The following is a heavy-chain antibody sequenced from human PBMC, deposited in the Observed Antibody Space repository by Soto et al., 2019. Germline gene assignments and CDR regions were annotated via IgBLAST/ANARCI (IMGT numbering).Heavy chain of an antibody. CDR2: IYYSGRT. CDR3: ASDLRGGTVFDY. CDR1: GGSITSGAYY. J-gene: IGHJ4*02. Sequence: QVQLQESGPGLVKPSQTLSLTCSVSGGSITSGAYYWSWIRQHPGTGLERIGFIYYSGRTYYNPSLKSRVTISLDTSENQFSLKLNSVTAADTAVYYCASDLRGGTVFDYWGQGALVTVSS. V-gene: IGHV4-31*03. D-gene: IGHD3-10*01.